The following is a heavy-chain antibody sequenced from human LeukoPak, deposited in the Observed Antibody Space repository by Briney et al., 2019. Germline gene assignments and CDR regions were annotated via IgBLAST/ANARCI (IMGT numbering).Heavy chain of an antibody. CDR2: IIAYNGNT. CDR1: GYTLTSYV. D-gene: IGHD5-12*01. CDR3: ATYSGYPITRDY. Sequence: ASVKVSCKATGYTLTSYVISWVRQAPGQGLEWMGWIIAYNGNTNYAQKLQGRVTMTTDRSTSTAYMELRSLRSDDTAVYYCATYSGYPITRDYWGQGTLATVSS. V-gene: IGHV1-18*01. J-gene: IGHJ4*02.